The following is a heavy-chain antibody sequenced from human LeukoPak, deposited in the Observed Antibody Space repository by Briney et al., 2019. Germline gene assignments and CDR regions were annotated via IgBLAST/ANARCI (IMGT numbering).Heavy chain of an antibody. CDR2: ISSSSSYI. D-gene: IGHD2-21*02. Sequence: GGSLRLSCAASGFTFSSYSMNWVRQAPGKGLEWVSSISSSSSYIYYADSVKGRFTISRDNAKNSLYLQMNSLRAEDTAVYYCARDPGGDGSGYYYYYMDVWGKGTTVTVSS. CDR1: GFTFSSYS. J-gene: IGHJ6*03. V-gene: IGHV3-21*01. CDR3: ARDPGGDGSGYYYYYMDV.